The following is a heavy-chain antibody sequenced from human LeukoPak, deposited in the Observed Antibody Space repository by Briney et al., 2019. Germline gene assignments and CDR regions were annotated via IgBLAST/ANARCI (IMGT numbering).Heavy chain of an antibody. CDR2: IYPGDSDT. V-gene: IGHV5-51*01. CDR3: ARRIAVAGDGAYYGMDV. D-gene: IGHD6-19*01. J-gene: IGHJ6*02. CDR1: GYSFTSYW. Sequence: GESLKISCKGSGYSFTSYWIGWVRQMPGKGLEWMGIIYPGDSDTRYSPSFQGQVTISADMSISTAYLQWSSLKASDTAIYYCARRIAVAGDGAYYGMDVWGQGTTVTVSS.